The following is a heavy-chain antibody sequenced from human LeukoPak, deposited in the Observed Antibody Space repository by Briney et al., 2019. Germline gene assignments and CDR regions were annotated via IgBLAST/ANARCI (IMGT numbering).Heavy chain of an antibody. Sequence: SETLSLTCSVSGGSLSGSCWSWIRQSAGERPEYIGRINFSGTTNYNPSLRSRVTLSMDTSKNQVSLDLSAVTAADTAVYYCAKLLLPASKGAFIIWGLGTLVTVSS. CDR1: GGSLSGSC. D-gene: IGHD2-2*01. V-gene: IGHV4-4*07. CDR3: AKLLLPASKGAFII. CDR2: INFSGTT. J-gene: IGHJ3*02.